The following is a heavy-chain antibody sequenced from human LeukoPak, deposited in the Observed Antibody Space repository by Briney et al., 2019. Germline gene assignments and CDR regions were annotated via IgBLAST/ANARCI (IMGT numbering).Heavy chain of an antibody. CDR1: AGSISSYY. J-gene: IGHJ3*02. V-gene: IGHV4-59*08. CDR3: ARHDDEYRPFYI. D-gene: IGHD2-2*01. CDR2: IYYSGST. Sequence: SRTLSLTCTLSAGSISSYYWSCTRQPQGKGLEWIGYIYYSGSTNYNPSLKSRVTISVDTSKTQFSLKLSSVTAADSAVYYCARHDDEYRPFYIWGQATMVTDSS.